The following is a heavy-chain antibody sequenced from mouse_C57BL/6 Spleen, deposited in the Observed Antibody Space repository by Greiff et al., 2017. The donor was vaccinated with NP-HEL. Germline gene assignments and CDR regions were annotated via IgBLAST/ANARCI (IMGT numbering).Heavy chain of an antibody. Sequence: EVHLVESGGGLVQPGGSLKLSCAASGFTFSDYYMYWVRQTPEKRLEWVAYISNGGGSTYYPDTVKGRFTISRDNAKNTLYLQMSRLKSEDTAMYYCASHYYGSSFFAYWGQGTLVTVSA. CDR1: GFTFSDYY. J-gene: IGHJ3*01. V-gene: IGHV5-12*01. CDR2: ISNGGGST. CDR3: ASHYYGSSFFAY. D-gene: IGHD1-1*01.